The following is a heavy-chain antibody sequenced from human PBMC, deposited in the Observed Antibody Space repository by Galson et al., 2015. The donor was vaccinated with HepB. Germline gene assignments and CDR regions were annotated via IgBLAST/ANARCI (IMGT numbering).Heavy chain of an antibody. D-gene: IGHD1-7*01. V-gene: IGHV4-30-4*01. CDR1: GGSISSGDYY. CDR3: ASQLRASYYYYYMDV. J-gene: IGHJ6*03. Sequence: LSLTCTVSGGSISSGDYYWSWIRQPPGKGLERIGYIYYSGSTYYNPSLKSRVTISVDTSKNQFSLKLSSVTAADTAVYYCASQLRASYYYYYMDVWGKGTTVTVSS. CDR2: IYYSGST.